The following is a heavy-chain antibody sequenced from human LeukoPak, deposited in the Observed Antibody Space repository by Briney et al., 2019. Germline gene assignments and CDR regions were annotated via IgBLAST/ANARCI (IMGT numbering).Heavy chain of an antibody. D-gene: IGHD5-18*01. CDR2: INHNGNVN. CDR1: GFTFSSYW. J-gene: IGHJ4*02. Sequence: GGSLRLSCAASGFTFSSYWMNWARQAPGKGLEWVASINHNGNVNYYVDSVKGRFTISRDNAKNSLYLQMNSLRAEDTAVYYCARVGIQLCVDYWGQGTLVTVSS. V-gene: IGHV3-7*01. CDR3: ARVGIQLCVDY.